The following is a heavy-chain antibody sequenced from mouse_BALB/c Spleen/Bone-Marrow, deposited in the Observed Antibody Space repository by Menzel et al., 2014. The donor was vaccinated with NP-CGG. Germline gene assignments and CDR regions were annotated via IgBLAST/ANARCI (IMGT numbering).Heavy chain of an antibody. CDR1: GYTFTTYS. CDR3: TRGWGFAY. Sequence: VKLVESGAELVKPGASVKMSCKAFGYTFTTYSIEWMKQNHGKSLEWIGNFHPYNDDTKYNEKFKGKAKLTVDKSSSTVFVEHSLLTNDCAGVYYCTRGWGFAYWGEGTLVTVSA. D-gene: IGHD3-3*01. V-gene: IGHV1-47*01. J-gene: IGHJ3*01. CDR2: FHPYNDDT.